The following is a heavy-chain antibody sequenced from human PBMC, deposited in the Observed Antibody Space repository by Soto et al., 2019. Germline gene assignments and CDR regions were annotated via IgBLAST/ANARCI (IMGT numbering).Heavy chain of an antibody. J-gene: IGHJ5*02. CDR3: ARQSESTGYVDRWFDT. CDR1: GGSINSRGYY. V-gene: IGHV4-31*03. Sequence: QVQLQESGPGLVRPSQTLSLTCTVSGGSINSRGYYWTWIRQHPGKGLEWIGNIYYSGSIHFNPSLKSRLSMLVDTSENQFSLKLASVTAADTAVYNCARQSESTGYVDRWFDTWGQGTLVTVSS. CDR2: IYYSGSI. D-gene: IGHD3-9*01.